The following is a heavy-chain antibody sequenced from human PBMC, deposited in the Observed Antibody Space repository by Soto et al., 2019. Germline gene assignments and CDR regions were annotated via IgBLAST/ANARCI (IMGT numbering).Heavy chain of an antibody. CDR2: ISAYNGNT. D-gene: IGHD3-3*01. J-gene: IGHJ6*02. Sequence: ASVKVSCKASGYTFTSYGISWVRQAPGQGLEWMGWISAYNGNTNYAQKLQGRVTMTTDTSTSTAYMELRGLRSDDTAVYYCARGLRFLEWLFGDYYYYGMDVWGQGTTVTVSS. CDR1: GYTFTSYG. V-gene: IGHV1-18*01. CDR3: ARGLRFLEWLFGDYYYYGMDV.